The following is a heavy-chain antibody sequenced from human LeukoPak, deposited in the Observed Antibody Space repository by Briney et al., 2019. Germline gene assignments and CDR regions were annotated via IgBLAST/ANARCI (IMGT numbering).Heavy chain of an antibody. J-gene: IGHJ4*02. D-gene: IGHD2-2*01. CDR2: IYTSGST. CDR3: ARGYCSSTSCYLFDY. CDR1: GVSISSGSYY. V-gene: IGHV4-61*02. Sequence: SETLSLTCTVSGVSISSGSYYWSWIRQPAGKGLEWIGRIYTSGSTNYNPSLKSRVTISVDTSKNQFSLKLSSVTAADTAVYYCARGYCSSTSCYLFDYWGQGTLVTVSS.